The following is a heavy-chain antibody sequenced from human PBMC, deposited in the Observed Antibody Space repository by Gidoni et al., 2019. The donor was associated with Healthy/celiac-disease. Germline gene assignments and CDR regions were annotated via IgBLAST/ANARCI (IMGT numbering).Heavy chain of an antibody. V-gene: IGHV4-61*02. Sequence: QVQLQESGPGLVKPSQALALTCTGPRGCISSGRSYWRWIRQHAGKGLEWIVRIYTSGSTTHNPSLKSRVTISVDTSKNQFSLKLSSVTAADTAVYYCARDCCLSSTTVTTSGIAPWGQGTLVTVSS. CDR1: RGCISSGRSY. CDR3: ARDCCLSSTTVTTSGIAP. CDR2: IYTSGST. D-gene: IGHD4-17*01. J-gene: IGHJ5*02.